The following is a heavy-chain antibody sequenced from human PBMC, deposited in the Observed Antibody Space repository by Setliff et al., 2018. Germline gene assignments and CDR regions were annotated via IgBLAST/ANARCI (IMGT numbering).Heavy chain of an antibody. CDR2: INSDGSRT. CDR1: GFTFSSYW. J-gene: IGHJ6*03. CDR3: ARDGGLLQFSEWSRSYMDV. D-gene: IGHD3-3*01. V-gene: IGHV3-74*01. Sequence: PGGSLRLSCAASGFTFSSYWMHWVRQVPGKGLVWVSRINSDGSRTSYADPVKGRFTISRDNAKNTLYLQMNSLRAEDMAVYYCARDGGLLQFSEWSRSYMDVWGKGTTVTVSS.